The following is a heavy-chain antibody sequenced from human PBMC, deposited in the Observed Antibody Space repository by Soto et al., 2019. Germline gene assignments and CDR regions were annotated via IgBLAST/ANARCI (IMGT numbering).Heavy chain of an antibody. CDR1: GFTFSTFS. V-gene: IGHV3-48*02. CDR2: ISGGGRPI. Sequence: EVQLVESGGGSVQPGGSLRLSCAASGFTFSTFSMNWVRQAPGRGLEWISYISGGGRPISYADSVKGGFTISRDNAKNCLYLPMDSLADEDTAVYYCARDLGWAFDSWGQGTLVTVSS. J-gene: IGHJ4*02. CDR3: ARDLGWAFDS. D-gene: IGHD6-19*01.